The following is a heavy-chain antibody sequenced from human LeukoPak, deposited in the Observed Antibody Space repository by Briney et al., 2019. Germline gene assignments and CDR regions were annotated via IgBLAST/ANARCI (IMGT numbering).Heavy chain of an antibody. J-gene: IGHJ4*02. CDR1: GGSFSGYY. D-gene: IGHD2-8*01. Sequence: PSETLSLTCAVYGGSFSGYYWSWIRRPPGKGLEWNGEINHSGSTNYNPSLKSRVTISVDTSKNQFSLKLSSVTAADTAVYYCARGAPSNCTNGVCFFDYWGQGTLVTVSS. V-gene: IGHV4-34*01. CDR3: ARGAPSNCTNGVCFFDY. CDR2: INHSGST.